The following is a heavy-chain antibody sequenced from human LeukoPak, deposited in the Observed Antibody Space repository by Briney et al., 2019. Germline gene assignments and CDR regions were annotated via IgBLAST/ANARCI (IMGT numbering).Heavy chain of an antibody. V-gene: IGHV3-48*04. Sequence: GSLRPSRASSGITLSCYSNNRVPQAPGKGLEGVSYISSSSSTIYYADSVKGRFTISRDNAKNSLYLQMNSLRAEDTAVYYCARDLAAAPYNWFDPWGQGTLVTVSS. CDR2: ISSSSSTI. J-gene: IGHJ5*02. CDR3: ARDLAAAPYNWFDP. CDR1: GITLSCYS. D-gene: IGHD2-15*01.